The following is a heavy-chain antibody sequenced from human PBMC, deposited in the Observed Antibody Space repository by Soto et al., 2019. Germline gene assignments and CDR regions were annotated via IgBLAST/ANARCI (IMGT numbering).Heavy chain of an antibody. CDR1: GGSISSYY. V-gene: IGHV4-59*01. Sequence: LSLTCTVSGGSISSYYWSWIRQPPGKGLEWIGYIYYSGSTNYNPSLKSRVTISVDTSKNQFSLKLSSVTAADTAVYYCARGVFGVVIKGSDGMDVWGQGTTVTVSS. J-gene: IGHJ6*02. CDR2: IYYSGST. D-gene: IGHD3-3*01. CDR3: ARGVFGVVIKGSDGMDV.